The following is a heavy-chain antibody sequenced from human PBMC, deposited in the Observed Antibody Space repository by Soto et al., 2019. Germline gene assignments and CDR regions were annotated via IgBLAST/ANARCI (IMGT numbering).Heavy chain of an antibody. D-gene: IGHD2-2*02. CDR3: AKAGDQLLYWYFDY. CDR2: ISWDGGST. CDR1: GFTFDDYA. J-gene: IGHJ4*02. Sequence: ESGGVVVQPGGSLRLSCAASGFTFDDYAMHWVRQAPGKGLEWVSLISWDGGSTYYADSVKGRFTISRDNSKNSLYLQMNSLRAEDTALYYCAKAGDQLLYWYFDYWGQGTLVTVSS. V-gene: IGHV3-43D*04.